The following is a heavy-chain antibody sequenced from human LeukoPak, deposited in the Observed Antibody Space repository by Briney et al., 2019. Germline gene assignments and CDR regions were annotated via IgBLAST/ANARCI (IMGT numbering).Heavy chain of an antibody. CDR3: AKGGPNYDILTGYSFDY. V-gene: IGHV3-43*02. J-gene: IGHJ4*02. CDR2: ISGDGGST. CDR1: GFTFDDYA. Sequence: GGSLRLSCAASGFTFDDYAMHWVRQAPGKGLEWVPLISGDGGSTYYADSVKGRFTISRDNSKNSLYLQMNSLRTEDTALYYCAKGGPNYDILTGYSFDYWGQGTLVTVSS. D-gene: IGHD3-9*01.